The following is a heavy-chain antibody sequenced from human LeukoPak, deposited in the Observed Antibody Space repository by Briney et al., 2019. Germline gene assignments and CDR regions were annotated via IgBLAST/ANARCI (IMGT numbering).Heavy chain of an antibody. CDR2: INPSGGST. D-gene: IGHD3-3*01. Sequence: ASVKVSCKAPGYTFTSYYMHWVRQAPGQGLEWMGIINPSGGSTSYAQKFQGRVTMTRDMSTSTVYMELSSLRSEDTAVYYCARDVRRLPYYDFWSGYYKRYYYYYMDVWGKGTTVTVSS. CDR1: GYTFTSYY. CDR3: ARDVRRLPYYDFWSGYYKRYYYYYMDV. V-gene: IGHV1-46*01. J-gene: IGHJ6*03.